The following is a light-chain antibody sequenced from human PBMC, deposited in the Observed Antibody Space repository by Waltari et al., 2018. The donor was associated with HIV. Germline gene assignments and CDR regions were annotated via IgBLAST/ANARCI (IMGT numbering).Light chain of an antibody. Sequence: EVVMSQFPLSLAVTHGQPASISCTSSEGLVYRDGNTYLNWFHQRPGQSPRRLIFRVSNWDPGVPDRFRGSGSHTNFTLEITRVQSDDVGIFYCMQGTHWPPTFGQGTRLEI. J-gene: IGKJ2*01. CDR3: MQGTHWPPT. CDR1: EGLVYRDGNTY. V-gene: IGKV2D-30*01. CDR2: RVS.